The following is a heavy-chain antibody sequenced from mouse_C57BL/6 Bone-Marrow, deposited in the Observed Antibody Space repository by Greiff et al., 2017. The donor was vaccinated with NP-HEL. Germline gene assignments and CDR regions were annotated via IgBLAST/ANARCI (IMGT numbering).Heavy chain of an antibody. CDR3: ARGGYWGAMDY. V-gene: IGHV1-26*01. Sequence: VQLQQSGPELVKPGASVKISCKASGYTFTDYYMNWVKQSHGKSLEWIGDINPNNGGTSYNQKFKGKATLTVDKSSSTAYMELRSLTSEDSAVXYCARGGYWGAMDYWGQGTSLTASS. D-gene: IGHD2-3*01. J-gene: IGHJ4*01. CDR1: GYTFTDYY. CDR2: INPNNGGT.